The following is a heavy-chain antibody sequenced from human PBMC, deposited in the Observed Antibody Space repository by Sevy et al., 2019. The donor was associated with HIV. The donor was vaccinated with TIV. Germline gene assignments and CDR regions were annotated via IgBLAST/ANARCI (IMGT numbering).Heavy chain of an antibody. CDR3: ASSSGWFGELFPDNYYYYYMDV. V-gene: IGHV4-61*02. Sequence: SETLSLTCTVSGGSISSGSYYWSWIRQPAGKGLEWIGRIYTSGSTNYDPSLKSRVTISVDTSKNQFSLKLSSVTAADTAVYYCASSSGWFGELFPDNYYYYYMDVWGKGTTVTVSS. D-gene: IGHD3-10*01. J-gene: IGHJ6*03. CDR2: IYTSGST. CDR1: GGSISSGSYY.